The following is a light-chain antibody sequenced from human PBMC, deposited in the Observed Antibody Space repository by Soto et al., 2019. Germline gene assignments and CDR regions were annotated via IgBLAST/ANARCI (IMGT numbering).Light chain of an antibody. V-gene: IGKV3D-20*02. CDR2: GAS. J-gene: IGKJ3*01. CDR1: QSVSSSY. CDR3: QQRSNWPLT. Sequence: EIVLTQSPGTLSLSPGERATLSCRASQSVSSSYLAWYQQKPGQAPRLLIYGASSRATGIPARFSGSGSGTDFTLSISSLETEDFAVYYCQQRSNWPLTFGPGTKVDIK.